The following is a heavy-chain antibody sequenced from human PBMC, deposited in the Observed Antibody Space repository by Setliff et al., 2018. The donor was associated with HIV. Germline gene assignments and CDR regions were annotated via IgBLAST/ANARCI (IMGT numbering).Heavy chain of an antibody. D-gene: IGHD6-13*01. V-gene: IGHV1-3*01. J-gene: IGHJ6*03. CDR3: ARAWVFRGSIFRNYYYHMDV. Sequence: ASVKVSCKASGYTFTSYAMHWVRQAPGQRLEWMGWINAGNGNTKYSQKFQGRVTITRDTSASTAYMELSSLRSEDTAVYYCARAWVFRGSIFRNYYYHMDVWGKGTTVTVSS. CDR2: INAGNGNT. CDR1: GYTFTSYA.